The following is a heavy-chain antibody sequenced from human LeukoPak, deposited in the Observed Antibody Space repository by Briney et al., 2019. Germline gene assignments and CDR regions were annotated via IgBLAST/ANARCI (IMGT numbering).Heavy chain of an antibody. J-gene: IGHJ3*02. V-gene: IGHV3-13*01. CDR2: IGTAGGT. CDR3: ARVAAVAGHDAFDI. CDR1: GFTFSSYD. Sequence: GGSLRLSCAASGFTFSSYDMHWVRQATGKGLEWVSAIGTAGGTYYPGSVKGRFTISRENAKNSLYLQMNSLRAGDTAVYYCARVAAVAGHDAFDIWGQGTMVTVSS. D-gene: IGHD6-19*01.